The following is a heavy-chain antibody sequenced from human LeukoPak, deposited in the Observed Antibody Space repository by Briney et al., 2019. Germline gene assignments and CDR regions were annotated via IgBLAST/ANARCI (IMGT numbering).Heavy chain of an antibody. CDR3: ARRGRTPIFAGTSRAHNCFDP. Sequence: PSETLSLTCAVYGGSFSGYYWSWIRQPPGKGLEWIGEINHSGSTNYNPSLKSRVTISVDTSKNQFSLKLSSVTAADTAVYYCARRGRTPIFAGTSRAHNCFDPWGQGTLVTVSS. J-gene: IGHJ5*02. D-gene: IGHD2-2*01. CDR1: GGSFSGYY. V-gene: IGHV4-34*01. CDR2: INHSGST.